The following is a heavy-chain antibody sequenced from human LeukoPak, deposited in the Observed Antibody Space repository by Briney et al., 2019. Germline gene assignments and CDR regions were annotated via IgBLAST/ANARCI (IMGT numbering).Heavy chain of an antibody. D-gene: IGHD4-17*01. Sequence: PSETLSLTCTVSGGSISSGGYYWSWIRQHPGKGLEWIGYIYYSGSTYYNPSLKSRVTISVDTSKNQFSLKLSSVTAADTAVYYCVRVNSYGDYEIDYWGQGTLVTVSS. CDR2: IYYSGST. V-gene: IGHV4-31*03. CDR3: VRVNSYGDYEIDY. J-gene: IGHJ4*02. CDR1: GGSISSGGYY.